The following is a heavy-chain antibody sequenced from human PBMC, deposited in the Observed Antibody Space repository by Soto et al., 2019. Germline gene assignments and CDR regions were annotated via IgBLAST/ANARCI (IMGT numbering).Heavy chain of an antibody. V-gene: IGHV1-69*13. CDR3: ASSIAVAGNYYYYGMDV. CDR1: GGTFSSYA. D-gene: IGHD6-19*01. Sequence: ASVKVSCKASGGTFSSYAISWVRQAPGQGLEWMGGIIPIFGTANYAQKFQGRVTITADESTSTAYMELSSLRSEDTAVYYCASSIAVAGNYYYYGMDVWGQGTTVTVSS. CDR2: IIPIFGTA. J-gene: IGHJ6*02.